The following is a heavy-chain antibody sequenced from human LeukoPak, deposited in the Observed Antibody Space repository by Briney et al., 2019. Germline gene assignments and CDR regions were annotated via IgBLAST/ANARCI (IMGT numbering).Heavy chain of an antibody. CDR1: GFTFSSYG. CDR2: IWYDGSNK. Sequence: PGGSLRLSCAASGFTFSSYGMHWVRQAPGKGLEGVAVIWYDGSNKYYADSLKGRFTISRDNSKNTLYLQMNSLRAEDTAVYYCARGVRWFGEFHFDYWGQGTLVTVSS. J-gene: IGHJ4*02. V-gene: IGHV3-33*01. D-gene: IGHD3-10*01. CDR3: ARGVRWFGEFHFDY.